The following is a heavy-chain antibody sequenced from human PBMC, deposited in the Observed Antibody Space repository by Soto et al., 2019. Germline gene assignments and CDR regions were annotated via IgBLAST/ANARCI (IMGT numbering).Heavy chain of an antibody. CDR2: INPNSGGT. D-gene: IGHD3-3*01. J-gene: IGHJ6*02. Sequence: ASVKVSCKASGYTFTGYYMHWVRQAPGQGLEWMGWINPNSGGTNYAQKFQGRVTMTRDTSISTAYMELSRLRSDDPAVYYCASESSVFWSGYYVAGMAVWGQGTRVTVS. CDR3: ASESSVFWSGYYVAGMAV. CDR1: GYTFTGYY. V-gene: IGHV1-2*02.